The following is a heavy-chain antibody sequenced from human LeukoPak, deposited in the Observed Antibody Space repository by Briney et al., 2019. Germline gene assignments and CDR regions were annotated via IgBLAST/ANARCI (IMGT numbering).Heavy chain of an antibody. J-gene: IGHJ4*02. CDR2: IYYSGST. V-gene: IGHV4-39*01. CDR1: GGSISSSSYY. D-gene: IGHD4-17*01. CDR3: ARHVYWCDYGDYRSSRFDY. Sequence: SETLSLTCTVSGGSISSSSYYWGWIRQPPGKGLEWIGSIYYSGSTYYNPSLKSRVTISVDTSKNQFSLKLSSVTAADTAVYYCARHVYWCDYGDYRSSRFDYWGQGTLVTVSS.